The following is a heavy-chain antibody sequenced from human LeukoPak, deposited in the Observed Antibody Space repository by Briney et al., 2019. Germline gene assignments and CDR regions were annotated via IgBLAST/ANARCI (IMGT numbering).Heavy chain of an antibody. Sequence: SGGSLRLSCAASGFAVSSNYMSWVRQAPGKGLEWVSVIYSSGGTYCADSVRGRFTISRDNSKNTLYLQMNSLRVEDMALYYCARDSISSGSMDLWGQGTLVTVS. V-gene: IGHV3-53*01. CDR3: ARDSISSGSMDL. CDR2: IYSSGGT. CDR1: GFAVSSNY. J-gene: IGHJ4*02. D-gene: IGHD3-22*01.